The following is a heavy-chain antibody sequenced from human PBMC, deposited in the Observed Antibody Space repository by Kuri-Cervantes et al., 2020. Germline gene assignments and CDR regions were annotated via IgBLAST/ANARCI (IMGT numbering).Heavy chain of an antibody. CDR1: GFTFSTYW. CDR2: IKRDGSST. J-gene: IGHJ3*02. V-gene: IGHV3-74*01. D-gene: IGHD6-19*01. CDR3: PREQVAGNPNDALDI. Sequence: ESLKISCAASGFTFSTYWMHWVRQAPGKGLVWVSRIKRDGSSTSYADSVKGRFTISRDNAKNTLYLQMNSLRVDDTAVYYCPREQVAGNPNDALDIWGQGTMVTVSS.